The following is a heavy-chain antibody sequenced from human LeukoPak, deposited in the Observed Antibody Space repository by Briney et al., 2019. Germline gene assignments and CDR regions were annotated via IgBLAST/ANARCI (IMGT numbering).Heavy chain of an antibody. V-gene: IGHV4-59*01. D-gene: IGHD4-17*01. J-gene: IGHJ4*02. CDR1: GGSISSYY. CDR3: ARNDYGDPPGI. CDR2: IYYSGST. Sequence: SETLSLTCTVSGGSISSYYWSWIRQPPGKGLEWIGYIYYSGSTNYNPSLKSRVTISADTSKNQFSLKLSSVTAADTAVYYCARNDYGDPPGIWGQGTLVTVSS.